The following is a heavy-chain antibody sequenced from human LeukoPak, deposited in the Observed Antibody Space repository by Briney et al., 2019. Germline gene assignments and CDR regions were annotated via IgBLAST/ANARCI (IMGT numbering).Heavy chain of an antibody. J-gene: IGHJ6*03. D-gene: IGHD5-12*01. V-gene: IGHV3-33*06. CDR1: GFAFSTYG. Sequence: GGSLRLSCAASGFAFSTYGMEWIRQAPGKGLEWVALIWYDGTNRYYIDSVKGRFTISRDNSKNTLYLQMDTLRAEDTAVYYCAKXGGNSGYDNYYYMDVWGKGTTVTVSS. CDR2: IWYDGTNR. CDR3: AKXGGNSGYDNYYYMDV.